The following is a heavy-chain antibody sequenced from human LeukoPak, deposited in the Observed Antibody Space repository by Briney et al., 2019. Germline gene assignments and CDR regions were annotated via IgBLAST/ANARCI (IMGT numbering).Heavy chain of an antibody. D-gene: IGHD1-1*01. Sequence: GGSLRLSCAASGFTFSNYAMSWVRQAPGKGLEWVSALSGSGGSTYYADSVKGRFTISRDNSKKSLYLLMNSLRAEDTAIYFCMRDFPRGTTAYWGQGTLVTVSS. V-gene: IGHV3-23*01. J-gene: IGHJ4*02. CDR1: GFTFSNYA. CDR3: MRDFPRGTTAY. CDR2: LSGSGGST.